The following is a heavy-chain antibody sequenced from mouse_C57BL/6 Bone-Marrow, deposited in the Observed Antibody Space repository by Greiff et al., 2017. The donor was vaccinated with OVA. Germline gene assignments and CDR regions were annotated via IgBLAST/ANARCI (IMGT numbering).Heavy chain of an antibody. CDR3: AREAPDYYAMDY. CDR1: GYTFTSYW. CDR2: IDPSDSYT. Sequence: QVQLQQPGAELVMPGASVKLSCKASGYTFTSYWLHWVKQRPGQGLEWIGEIDPSDSYTNYNQKFKGKSTLTVDNSSSTAYMQLSSLTSEDSAVYYCAREAPDYYAMDYWGQGTSVTVSS. J-gene: IGHJ4*01. V-gene: IGHV1-69*01.